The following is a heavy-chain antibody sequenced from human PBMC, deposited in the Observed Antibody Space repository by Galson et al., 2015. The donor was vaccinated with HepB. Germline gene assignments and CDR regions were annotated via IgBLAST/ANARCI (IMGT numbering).Heavy chain of an antibody. Sequence: SVKVSCKASGYTFTSYAMHWVRQAPGQRLEWMGWINAGNGNTKYSQKFQGRVTITRDTSASTAYMELSSLRSEDTAVYYCARDGAGAGSYGYCSGGSCPYYFDYWVQGTLVTVSS. CDR1: GYTFTSYA. J-gene: IGHJ4*02. V-gene: IGHV1-3*01. D-gene: IGHD2-15*01. CDR2: INAGNGNT. CDR3: ARDGAGAGSYGYCSGGSCPYYFDY.